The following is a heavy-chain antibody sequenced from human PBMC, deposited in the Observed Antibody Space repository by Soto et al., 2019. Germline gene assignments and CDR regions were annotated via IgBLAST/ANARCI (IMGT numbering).Heavy chain of an antibody. V-gene: IGHV1-3*01. CDR1: GYTFTNNA. J-gene: IGHJ4*02. D-gene: IGHD2-8*01. CDR2: INAANGNT. Sequence: QVQLVQSGAEVKKPGASVKVSCKASGYTFTNNAIHWVRQAPGQRLEWMGWINAANGNTVYSQKFQGRVTITRDTSATTAYMDLRSLRSEDTAVYYCARDPSANDGLRFWGQGTLVTVSS. CDR3: ARDPSANDGLRF.